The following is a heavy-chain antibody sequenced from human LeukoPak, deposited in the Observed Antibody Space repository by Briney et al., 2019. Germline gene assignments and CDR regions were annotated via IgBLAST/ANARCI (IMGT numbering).Heavy chain of an antibody. CDR3: AGDPEVGAVAENYFDY. CDR1: GFTFSNYA. D-gene: IGHD6-19*01. CDR2: IGSSGGPT. J-gene: IGHJ4*02. Sequence: SGGSLRLSCAASGFTFSNYAMSWVRQAPGKGLEWVSAIGSSGGPTYYANSVKGRFTISRDNSKNTLYLHMNSLSAEDTAVYYCAGDPEVGAVAENYFDYWGQGTLVTVSS. V-gene: IGHV3-23*01.